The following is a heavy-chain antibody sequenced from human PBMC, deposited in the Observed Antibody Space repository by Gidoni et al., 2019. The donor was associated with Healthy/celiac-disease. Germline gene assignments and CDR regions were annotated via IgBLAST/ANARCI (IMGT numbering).Heavy chain of an antibody. CDR2: INHSGST. CDR3: ARIRPKYYYGSGSYYPYYFDY. Sequence: QVQLQQWGAGPLKPSETLSLTRAVYGGSFSGYYWSWIRQPPGKGLEWVGEINHSGSTNYNPSLKSRVTISVDTSKNQFSLKLSSVTAADTAVYYCARIRPKYYYGSGSYYPYYFDYWGQGTLVTVSS. V-gene: IGHV4-34*01. D-gene: IGHD3-10*01. CDR1: GGSFSGYY. J-gene: IGHJ4*02.